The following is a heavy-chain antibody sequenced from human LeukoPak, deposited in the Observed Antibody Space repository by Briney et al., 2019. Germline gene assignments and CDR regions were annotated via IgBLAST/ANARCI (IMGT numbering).Heavy chain of an antibody. CDR3: ARDSPYHDY. D-gene: IGHD3-16*01. J-gene: IGHJ4*02. CDR2: IKQDGSEK. CDR1: GFTLSSYW. Sequence: GGSLRLSCAVSGFTLSSYWMSWVRQAPGKGLEWVANIKQDGSEKYYVDSVKGRFTISRDIAKSSLYLQMNSLRPEDTAVYYCARDSPYHDYWGQGSLVTVSS. V-gene: IGHV3-7*01.